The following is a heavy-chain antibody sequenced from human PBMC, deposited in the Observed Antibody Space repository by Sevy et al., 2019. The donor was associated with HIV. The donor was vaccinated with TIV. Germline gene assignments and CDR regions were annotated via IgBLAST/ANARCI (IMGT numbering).Heavy chain of an antibody. CDR1: GFTFSNAW. J-gene: IGHJ4*02. V-gene: IGHV3-15*01. D-gene: IGHD3-22*01. Sequence: GGCLRLSCAASGFTFSNAWMSLVRQAPGKGLEWVGRIKSKTDGGTTDYAAPVKGRFTISRDDSKNTLYLQMNSLKTEDTAVYYCTTSDYYDSSGYREDWGQGTLVTVSS. CDR3: TTSDYYDSSGYRED. CDR2: IKSKTDGGTT.